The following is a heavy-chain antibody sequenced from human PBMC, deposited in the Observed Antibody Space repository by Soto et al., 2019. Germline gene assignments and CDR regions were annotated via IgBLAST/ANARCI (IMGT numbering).Heavy chain of an antibody. J-gene: IGHJ4*02. D-gene: IGHD2-2*01. Sequence: EVQLLESGGGLVQPGGSLRLSCAASGLTFSSYAMSWVRQAPGKGLEWVSAISGSGGSTYYADSVKGRFTISRDNAKNTLYLKMNSLRAEDTAVYYCAKELVVVPAPTKYYFDYWGQGTLVTVSS. V-gene: IGHV3-23*01. CDR1: GLTFSSYA. CDR3: AKELVVVPAPTKYYFDY. CDR2: ISGSGGST.